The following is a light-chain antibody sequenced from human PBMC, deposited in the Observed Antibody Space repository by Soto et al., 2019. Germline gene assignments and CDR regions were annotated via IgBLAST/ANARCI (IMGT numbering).Light chain of an antibody. J-gene: IGKJ5*01. CDR1: QDIDNY. CDR2: DAS. V-gene: IGKV1-33*01. CDR3: QQYESLPPT. Sequence: DIPMTQSPSSLSASVGDRVTITCQASQDIDNYLNWYQQKPGKAPKLLIYDASNLETGVPSRFSGSGFGRDFTFTINSLQPEDFATYFCQQYESLPPTFGHGTRLEIK.